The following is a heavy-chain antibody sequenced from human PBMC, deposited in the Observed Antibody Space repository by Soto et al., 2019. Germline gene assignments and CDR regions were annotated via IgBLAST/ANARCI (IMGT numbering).Heavy chain of an antibody. D-gene: IGHD6-13*01. CDR3: ARANLAAAVNDLYFQH. Sequence: VQLVESGGGLVQPGGSLRLSCAASGFTFSSYEMNWVRQAPGKGLEWVSYISSSGSTIYYADSVKGRFTISRDNAKNSLYLQMNSLRAEDTAVYYCARANLAAAVNDLYFQHWGQGTLVTVSS. CDR1: GFTFSSYE. J-gene: IGHJ1*01. V-gene: IGHV3-48*03. CDR2: ISSSGSTI.